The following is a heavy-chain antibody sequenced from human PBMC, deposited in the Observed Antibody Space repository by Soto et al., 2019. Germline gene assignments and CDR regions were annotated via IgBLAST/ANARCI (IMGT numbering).Heavy chain of an antibody. V-gene: IGHV3-74*01. CDR2: INSDGSST. CDR1: GFTFSSYW. D-gene: IGHD5-18*01. J-gene: IGHJ4*02. CDR3: AKVLRTGYTYGDFDY. Sequence: PGGSLRLSCAASGFTFSSYWMHWVRQAPGKGLVWVSRINSDGSSTTYADSVKGRFTISRDNAKNTLYLQMNSLRAEDTAVYYCAKVLRTGYTYGDFDYWGQGTLVTVSS.